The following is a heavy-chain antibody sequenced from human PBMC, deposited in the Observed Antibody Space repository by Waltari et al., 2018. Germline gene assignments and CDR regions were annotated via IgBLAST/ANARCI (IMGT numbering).Heavy chain of an antibody. J-gene: IGHJ4*02. CDR1: GYTRTELS. D-gene: IGHD3-16*02. CDR3: ATVVEVGLYLDY. CDR2: FDPEDGET. V-gene: IGHV1-24*01. Sequence: QVQLVQAGAEVKKPGASVKVSCKVSGYTRTELSMHWVRQAPGKGLEWMGGFDPEDGETIYAQKFQGRVTMTEDTSTDTAYMELRSLRSEDTAVYYCATVVEVGLYLDYWGQGTLVTVSS.